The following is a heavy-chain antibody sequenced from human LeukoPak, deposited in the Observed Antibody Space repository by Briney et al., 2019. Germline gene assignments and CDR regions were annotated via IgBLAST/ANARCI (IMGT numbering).Heavy chain of an antibody. J-gene: IGHJ5*02. Sequence: ASVKVSCKASGYTFTGYYMHWVRQAPGQGLEWMGRINPNSGGTNYAQKFQGRVTMIRDTSISTAYMELSRLRSDDTAVYYCAREARYSRHNWFDPWGQGTLVTVSS. CDR3: AREARYSRHNWFDP. V-gene: IGHV1-2*06. CDR1: GYTFTGYY. D-gene: IGHD3-9*01. CDR2: INPNSGGT.